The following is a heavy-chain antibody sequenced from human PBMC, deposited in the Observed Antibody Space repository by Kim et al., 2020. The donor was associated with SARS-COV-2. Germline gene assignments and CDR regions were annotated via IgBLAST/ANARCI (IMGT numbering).Heavy chain of an antibody. Sequence: GGSLRLSCAASGFNFDDYGMSWVRQAPGKGLEWVSGINWNGGSTGYADSVKGRFTISRDNAKNSLFLQMNTLGAEDTALYHCARAVAYYYDSSGSAYAFDMWGQGTMVTVSS. D-gene: IGHD3-22*01. V-gene: IGHV3-20*01. CDR1: GFNFDDYG. CDR3: ARAVAYYYDSSGSAYAFDM. CDR2: INWNGGST. J-gene: IGHJ3*02.